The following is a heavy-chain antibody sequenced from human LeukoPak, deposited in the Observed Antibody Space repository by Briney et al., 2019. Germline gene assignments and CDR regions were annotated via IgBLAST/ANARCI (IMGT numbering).Heavy chain of an antibody. Sequence: PGGSLRLSCTAPGFTFNDYAMHWIRQGPGRGLQWVAGISWNTTIVDYGDSVKGRFTISRDNARDSLYLQMNSLRVEDMGIYYCARYTTAYHSFDYWGQGTLVAVSS. CDR1: GFTFNDYA. V-gene: IGHV3-9*03. J-gene: IGHJ4*02. CDR2: ISWNTTIV. D-gene: IGHD3-16*02. CDR3: ARYTTAYHSFDY.